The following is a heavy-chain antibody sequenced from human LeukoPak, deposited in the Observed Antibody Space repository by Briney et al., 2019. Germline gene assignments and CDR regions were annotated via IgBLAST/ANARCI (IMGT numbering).Heavy chain of an antibody. V-gene: IGHV3-21*01. CDR2: ISSSSSYI. CDR1: GFTFSSYS. CDR3: ARVRLGYYYGMDV. D-gene: IGHD3-16*01. J-gene: IGHJ6*02. Sequence: GGSLRLSCAASGFTFSSYSMNWVRQAPGKGLEWVSSISSSSSYIYYADSVKGRFTISRDNSRNTLYLQMNSLRAEDTAVYYCARVRLGYYYGMDVWGQGTTVTVSS.